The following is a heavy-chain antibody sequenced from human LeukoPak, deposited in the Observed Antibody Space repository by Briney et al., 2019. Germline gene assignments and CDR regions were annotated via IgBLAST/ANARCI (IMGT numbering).Heavy chain of an antibody. V-gene: IGHV3-66*01. CDR1: GFTFSNYE. J-gene: IGHJ4*02. CDR3: ARDLEAANTYYFDY. Sequence: PGGSLRLSCVASGFTFSNYEMNWVRQAPGKGLEWVSIISSAGTTYYADSVKGRFTISRDNSKNTVYLQVNSLRDEDTAVNYCARDLEAANTYYFDYWGQGTLVTVSS. CDR2: ISSAGTT. D-gene: IGHD6-13*01.